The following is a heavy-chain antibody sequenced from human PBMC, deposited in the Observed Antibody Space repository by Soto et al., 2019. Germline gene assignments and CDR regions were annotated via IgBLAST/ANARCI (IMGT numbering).Heavy chain of an antibody. D-gene: IGHD3-22*01. V-gene: IGHV1-18*01. CDR1: GYTFTSYG. Sequence: QVQLVQSGAEVKKPGASVKVSCKASGYTFTSYGISWVRQAPGQGLEWMGWISAYNGNTNYAQKLQGRVTMTTDTATSTADRELRSLRSDDTAVYYCARDPRAHYYDSSGPFDYWGQGTLITVSS. CDR2: ISAYNGNT. CDR3: ARDPRAHYYDSSGPFDY. J-gene: IGHJ4*02.